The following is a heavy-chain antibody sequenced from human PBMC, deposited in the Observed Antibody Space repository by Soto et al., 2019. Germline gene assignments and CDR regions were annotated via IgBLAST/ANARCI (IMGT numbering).Heavy chain of an antibody. CDR2: MSHSGGT. Sequence: SETLSLTCAVYGGSVSSGRYYWSWIRQPPGTGLEWIGEMSHSGGTHFNPSLKSRVTISVDTSENQFSLKMSSVTAADTALYYCARVERGTSTTVVDAFEIWGPGTMVTV. V-gene: IGHV4-34*01. CDR1: GGSVSSGRYY. CDR3: ARVERGTSTTVVDAFEI. D-gene: IGHD1-1*01. J-gene: IGHJ3*02.